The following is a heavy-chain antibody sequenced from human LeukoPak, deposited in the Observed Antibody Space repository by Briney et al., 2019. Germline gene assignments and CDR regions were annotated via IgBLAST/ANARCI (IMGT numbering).Heavy chain of an antibody. CDR2: ISAYNGNT. D-gene: IGHD4-23*01. J-gene: IGHJ4*02. CDR1: GYTFSIYG. CDR3: ARQGYSGHSQGAADY. V-gene: IGHV1-18*01. Sequence: AAVRVSCKASGYTFSIYGFSWVRQAPVQGLEWMGWISAYNGNTNYAQKFQGRVTMTTDTSTSTAHMELRSLRSDDTAVYYCARQGYSGHSQGAADYWGQGTLVTVSS.